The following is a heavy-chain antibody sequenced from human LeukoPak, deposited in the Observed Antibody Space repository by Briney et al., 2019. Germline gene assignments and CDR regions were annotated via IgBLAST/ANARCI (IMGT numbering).Heavy chain of an antibody. Sequence: PGRSLRLSCAASGFTFSNYWMTWVRQAPGKGLEWVANIKEDGSEKYYVDSVKGRFSISRDNAKNSLYLQMNSLRAEDTAVYYCARLRYSDYWGRGTLVTVSS. V-gene: IGHV3-7*01. CDR3: ARLRYSDY. CDR2: IKEDGSEK. J-gene: IGHJ4*02. D-gene: IGHD2-15*01. CDR1: GFTFSNYW.